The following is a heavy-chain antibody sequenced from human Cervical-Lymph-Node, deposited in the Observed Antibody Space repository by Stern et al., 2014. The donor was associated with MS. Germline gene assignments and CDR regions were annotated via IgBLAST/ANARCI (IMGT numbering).Heavy chain of an antibody. D-gene: IGHD3-16*01. CDR3: ARNQLGETTGQYYFYGMDV. V-gene: IGHV1-69*01. CDR1: GGTFNSYA. CDR2: IIPIFDTT. J-gene: IGHJ6*02. Sequence: QVQLVESGAEVKKPGSSVKVSCKASGGTFNSYAISWVRQAPGQGLEWMGGIIPIFDTTNYTQKFQGRVTITADESTTTAYMELSSLRSEDTAVYFCARNQLGETTGQYYFYGMDVWGQGTTVTVSS.